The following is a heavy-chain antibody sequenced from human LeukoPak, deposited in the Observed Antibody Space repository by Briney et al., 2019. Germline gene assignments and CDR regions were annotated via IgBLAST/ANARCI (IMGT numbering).Heavy chain of an antibody. D-gene: IGHD3-3*01. J-gene: IGHJ3*02. CDR2: ISWNSGSI. Sequence: GGSLRLSCAASGFAFDDYAMHWVRQAPGKGLEWVSGISWNSGSIGYADSVKGRFTISRDNAKNSLYLQMNSLRAEDTALYYCAKDVSPVRFLEWEGAFDIWGQGTMVTVSS. CDR1: GFAFDDYA. V-gene: IGHV3-9*01. CDR3: AKDVSPVRFLEWEGAFDI.